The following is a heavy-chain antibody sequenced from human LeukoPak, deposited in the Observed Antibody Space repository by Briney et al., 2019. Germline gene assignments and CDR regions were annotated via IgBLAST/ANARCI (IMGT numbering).Heavy chain of an antibody. Sequence: PGGSLRLSCAASGFTVSSNYMSWVRQAPGKGLEWVSVIYSGGSTYYADSVKGRFTIPRDNSKNTLYLQMNSLRAEDTAVCYCARDRSRYSSGWYGGGGFDPWGQGTLVTVSS. V-gene: IGHV3-66*01. CDR2: IYSGGST. D-gene: IGHD6-19*01. J-gene: IGHJ5*02. CDR3: ARDRSRYSSGWYGGGGFDP. CDR1: GFTVSSNY.